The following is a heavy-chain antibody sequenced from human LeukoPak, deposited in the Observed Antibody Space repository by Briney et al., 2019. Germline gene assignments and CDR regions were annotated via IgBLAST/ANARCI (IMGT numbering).Heavy chain of an antibody. J-gene: IGHJ5*02. D-gene: IGHD2-8*01. CDR1: GGSISTYY. CDR2: IYISGTT. V-gene: IGHV4-4*07. Sequence: SETLSLTCTVSGGSISTYYWTWIRQPAGKGLEWIGHIYISGTTNYSPSLKSRVTMSVDTSKNQFSLKLSSVTAADTAVYYYARERTSCTNGVCRTPRWFDPWGQGILVTVSS. CDR3: ARERTSCTNGVCRTPRWFDP.